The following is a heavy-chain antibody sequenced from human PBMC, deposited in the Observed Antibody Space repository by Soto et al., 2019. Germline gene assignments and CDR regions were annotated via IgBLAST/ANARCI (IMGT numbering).Heavy chain of an antibody. Sequence: QVQLVESGGGVVQPGRSLRLSCAASGFTFSSYGMHWVRQAPGKGLEWVAVISYDGSNKYYADSVKGRFTISRDNSKNTLYLQMNSLRAEDTAVFYCAKGEMTRYDFWRAFRDNWFDPWGQGTLVTVSS. CDR1: GFTFSSYG. V-gene: IGHV3-30*18. CDR2: ISYDGSNK. D-gene: IGHD3-3*01. J-gene: IGHJ5*02. CDR3: AKGEMTRYDFWRAFRDNWFDP.